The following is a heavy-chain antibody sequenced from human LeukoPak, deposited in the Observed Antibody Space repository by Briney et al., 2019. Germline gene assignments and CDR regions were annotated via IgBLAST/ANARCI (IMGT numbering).Heavy chain of an antibody. Sequence: GESLKISCKGSGYSFTSYWIGWVRQMPGKGLEWMGIIYPGDSDTRYSPSFQGQVTISADKSISTAYLQWSSLKASDTAMYYCAGSKAYCGGDCYSPFDYWGQGTLVTVSS. CDR3: AGSKAYCGGDCYSPFDY. J-gene: IGHJ4*02. D-gene: IGHD2-21*02. V-gene: IGHV5-51*01. CDR1: GYSFTSYW. CDR2: IYPGDSDT.